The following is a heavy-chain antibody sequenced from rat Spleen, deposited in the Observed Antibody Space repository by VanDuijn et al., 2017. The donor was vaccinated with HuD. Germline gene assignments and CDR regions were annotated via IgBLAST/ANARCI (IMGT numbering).Heavy chain of an antibody. CDR3: ARSDGTHYYLPFIY. CDR2: IDNAGST. CDR1: GYSITSSYR. Sequence: EVQPQESGPGLVKPSQSLSLTCSVTGYSITSSYRWNWIRKFPGNKLEWMGYIDNAGSTNYNPSLKSRISITRDTSKNQFFLQVNSVTTEDTATYYCARSDGTHYYLPFIYWGQGTLVTASS. J-gene: IGHJ3*01. V-gene: IGHV3-3*01. D-gene: IGHD1-12*02.